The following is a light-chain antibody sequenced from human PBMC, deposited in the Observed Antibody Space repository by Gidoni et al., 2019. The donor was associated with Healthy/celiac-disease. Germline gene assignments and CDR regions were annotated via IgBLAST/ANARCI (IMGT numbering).Light chain of an antibody. CDR3: QAWDSSNYV. J-gene: IGLJ1*01. CDR2: QDS. CDR1: KLGDKY. Sequence: SYELTQPPSVSVSPGQTASITCSGDKLGDKYACWYHQKPGQSPVLVIYQDSKRPSGIPELFSGSNSGNTATLTISGTQAMDEADYYCQAWDSSNYVFGTGTKVTVL. V-gene: IGLV3-1*01.